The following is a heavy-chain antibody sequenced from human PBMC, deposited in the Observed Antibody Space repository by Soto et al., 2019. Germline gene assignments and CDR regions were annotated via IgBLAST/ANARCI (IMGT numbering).Heavy chain of an antibody. V-gene: IGHV3-23*01. J-gene: IGHJ3*02. CDR2: ILVGGST. Sequence: GGSLRLSCAVTGFICSSYDMSWVRQAPGKGLEWVSTILVGGSTHYEDSVKGRFTISRDTSKNTVYLQMNSLTAGDTAFYYCAKATATSGGAFEIYGQGTMVTVSS. CDR3: AKATATSGGAFEI. D-gene: IGHD1-1*01. CDR1: GFICSSYD.